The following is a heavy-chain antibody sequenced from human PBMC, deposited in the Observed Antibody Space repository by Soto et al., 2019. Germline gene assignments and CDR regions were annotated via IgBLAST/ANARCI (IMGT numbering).Heavy chain of an antibody. V-gene: IGHV1-58*01. CDR1: GFTFTSSA. J-gene: IGHJ6*02. D-gene: IGHD6-13*01. CDR3: AGGAANDSYYYGMEV. CDR2: IVVGSGNT. Sequence: SVQVSCKASGFTFTSSAVQWVRQARGQRLEWIGWIVVGSGNTNYAQKFQERVTITRDMSTSTAYMELSSLRSEDTAVYYCAGGAANDSYYYGMEVWGQGTTLTVSS.